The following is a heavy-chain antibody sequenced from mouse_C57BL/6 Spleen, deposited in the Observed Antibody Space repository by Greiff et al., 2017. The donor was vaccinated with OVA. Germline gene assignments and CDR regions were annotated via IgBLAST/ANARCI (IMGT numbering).Heavy chain of an antibody. CDR3: ARTGSSPFAY. V-gene: IGHV1-22*01. Sequence: EVKLVESGPELVKPGASVKMSCKASGYTFTDYNMHWVKQSHGKSLEWIGYINPNNGGTSYNQKFKGKATLTVNKSSSTAYMELRSLTSEDSAVYDCARTGSSPFAYWGQGTLVTVSA. J-gene: IGHJ3*01. D-gene: IGHD1-1*01. CDR1: GYTFTDYN. CDR2: INPNNGGT.